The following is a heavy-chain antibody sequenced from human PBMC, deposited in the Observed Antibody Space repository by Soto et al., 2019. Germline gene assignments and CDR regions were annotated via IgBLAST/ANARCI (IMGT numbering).Heavy chain of an antibody. CDR3: ATGGRRYSYAPLFYFEY. CDR2: FLPIFGRT. Sequence: QVQLVQSGAEVKKPGSSVKVTCKASGAIFSSNAISWVRQAPGQGLEWMGGFLPIFGRTNYAQKFQGRVTITADESMRTAYMALSSLKSEGTAVYYCATGGRRYSYAPLFYFEYWGQGTLVSVSS. V-gene: IGHV1-69*01. D-gene: IGHD5-18*01. J-gene: IGHJ4*02. CDR1: GAIFSSNA.